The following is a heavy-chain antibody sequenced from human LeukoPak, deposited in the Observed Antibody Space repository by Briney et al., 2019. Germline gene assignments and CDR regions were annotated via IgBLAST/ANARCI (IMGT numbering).Heavy chain of an antibody. CDR2: ISYSGGS. V-gene: IGHV4-59*08. CDR3: ARHQSGSYYRLFDY. D-gene: IGHD1-26*01. Sequence: PSETLSLTCTGSGGSISSYYWSWIRQPPGKGLEGIGYISYSGGSNYNPSLKSRVTISVDTSKNQFSLNLSSVTAADTAVYYCARHQSGSYYRLFDYWGQGTLVTVSS. J-gene: IGHJ4*02. CDR1: GGSISSYY.